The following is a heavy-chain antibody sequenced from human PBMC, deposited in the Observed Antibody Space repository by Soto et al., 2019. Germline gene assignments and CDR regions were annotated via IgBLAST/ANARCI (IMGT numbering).Heavy chain of an antibody. D-gene: IGHD2-21*02. CDR2: INHSGST. J-gene: IGHJ6*03. CDR3: ARVRRGDSLYYYYYYMDV. Sequence: SETLSLTCAVYGGSFSGYYWSWIRQPPGKGLEWIGEINHSGSTNYNPSLKSRVTISVDTSKNPFSLKLSSVTAADTAVYYCARVRRGDSLYYYYYYMDVWGKGTTVTVSS. CDR1: GGSFSGYY. V-gene: IGHV4-34*01.